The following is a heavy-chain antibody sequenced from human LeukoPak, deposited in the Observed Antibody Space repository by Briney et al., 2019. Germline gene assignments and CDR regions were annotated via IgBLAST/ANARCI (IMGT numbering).Heavy chain of an antibody. CDR2: IYYSGST. D-gene: IGHD3-16*01. CDR3: ASVRFGY. CDR1: GGSISSSSYY. V-gene: IGHV4-39*07. J-gene: IGHJ4*02. Sequence: SETLSLTCTVSGGSISSSSYYWGWIRQPPGKGLEWIGSIYYSGSTYYNPSLKSRVTISVDTSKNQFSLKLSSVTAADTAVYYCASVRFGYWGQGTLVTVSS.